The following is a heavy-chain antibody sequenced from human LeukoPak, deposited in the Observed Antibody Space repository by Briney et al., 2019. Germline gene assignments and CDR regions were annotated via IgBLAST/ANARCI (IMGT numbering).Heavy chain of an antibody. CDR3: AKGRGAYNWNSHDAFDI. J-gene: IGHJ3*02. V-gene: IGHV3-9*01. CDR1: GFTFDDYA. D-gene: IGHD1-1*01. Sequence: GVSLRLSCAASGFTFDDYAMHWVRQAPGKGLEWVSGISWNSGSIGYADSVKGRFTISRDNAKNSLYLQMNSLRAEDTALYYCAKGRGAYNWNSHDAFDIWGQGTMVTVSS. CDR2: ISWNSGSI.